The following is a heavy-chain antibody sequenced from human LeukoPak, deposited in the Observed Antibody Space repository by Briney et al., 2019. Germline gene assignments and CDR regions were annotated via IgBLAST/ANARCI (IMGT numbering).Heavy chain of an antibody. J-gene: IGHJ5*02. CDR3: ATLKGVVPAARKVRNWFDP. CDR2: INHSGST. Sequence: SETLSLTCAVYGGSFSGYYWSWIRQPPGKGLEWIGEINHSGSTNYNPSLKSRVTISVDTSKNQFSLKLSSVTAADTAAYYCATLKGVVPAARKVRNWFDPWGQGTLVTVSS. CDR1: GGSFSGYY. V-gene: IGHV4-34*01. D-gene: IGHD2-2*01.